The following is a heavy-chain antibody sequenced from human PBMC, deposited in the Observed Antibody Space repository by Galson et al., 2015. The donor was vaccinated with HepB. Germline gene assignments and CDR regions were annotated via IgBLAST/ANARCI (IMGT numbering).Heavy chain of an antibody. J-gene: IGHJ4*02. V-gene: IGHV3-30-3*01. D-gene: IGHD2-21*01. CDR2: ISYDGSNK. Sequence: SLRLSCAASGFTFSSYAMHWVRQAPGKGLGWVAVISYDGSNKYSAASVKGRFTISRDNSKNTLYLQMNSLRAEDTAVYYCARDIAISGLDYWGQGTLVTVSS. CDR3: ARDIAISGLDY. CDR1: GFTFSSYA.